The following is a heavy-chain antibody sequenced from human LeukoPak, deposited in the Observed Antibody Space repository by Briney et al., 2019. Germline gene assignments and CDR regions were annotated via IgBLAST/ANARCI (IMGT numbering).Heavy chain of an antibody. J-gene: IGHJ4*02. D-gene: IGHD3-22*01. V-gene: IGHV6-1*01. CDR2: TYYRSKWYN. CDR3: ARDWVNYYDSSEPYYFDY. Sequence: SQTLSLTCAISGDSVSSNSAAWNWIRQSPSRGLEWLGRTYYRSKWYNDYAVSVKSRITINPDTSKNQSSLQLNSVTPEDTAVYYCARDWVNYYDSSEPYYFDYWGQGTLVTVSS. CDR1: GDSVSSNSAA.